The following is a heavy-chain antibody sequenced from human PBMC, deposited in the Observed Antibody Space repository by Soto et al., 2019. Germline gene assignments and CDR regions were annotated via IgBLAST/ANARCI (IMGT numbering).Heavy chain of an antibody. Sequence: SGPTLVKPTQTLTLTCTFSGFSLSTSGVGVGWIRQPPGKALEWLALIYWNDDKRYSPSPKSRLTITKDTSKNQVVLTMTNMYPVDTATYYCAHILVGATSGRLKSIDYWGQGTLVTVSS. D-gene: IGHD1-26*01. CDR1: GFSLSTSGVG. CDR2: IYWNDDK. J-gene: IGHJ4*02. V-gene: IGHV2-5*01. CDR3: AHILVGATSGRLKSIDY.